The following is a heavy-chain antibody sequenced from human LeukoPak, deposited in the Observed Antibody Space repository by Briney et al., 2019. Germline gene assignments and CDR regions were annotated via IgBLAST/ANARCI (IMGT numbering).Heavy chain of an antibody. CDR3: AKDDYYDTSGYRD. V-gene: IGHV3-30*18. D-gene: IGHD3-22*01. CDR2: ISYDVGKK. J-gene: IGHJ4*02. Sequence: PGGSLRLSCAASGFTFSSYGMHWVRQAPGKGLEWVAVISYDVGKKYYADSVKGRFTISRDNSKNTLYLQMNSLRAEDTAVYYVAKDDYYDTSGYRDWGQGTLVTVSS. CDR1: GFTFSSYG.